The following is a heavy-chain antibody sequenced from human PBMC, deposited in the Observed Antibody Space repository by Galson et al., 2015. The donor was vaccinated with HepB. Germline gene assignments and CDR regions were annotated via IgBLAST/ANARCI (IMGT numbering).Heavy chain of an antibody. CDR2: LSDKGDSI. J-gene: IGHJ4*02. V-gene: IGHV3-23*01. CDR3: AKVRGGGSAFDY. Sequence: SLRLSCAVSGLTFSSYAMSWVRQAPGKGLECVSTLSDKGDSIHYADSVKGRFTISRDKSKNTLYLQMNSLRAEDTAVYYCAKVRGGGSAFDYWGQGTLVTVSS. D-gene: IGHD1-26*01. CDR1: GLTFSSYA.